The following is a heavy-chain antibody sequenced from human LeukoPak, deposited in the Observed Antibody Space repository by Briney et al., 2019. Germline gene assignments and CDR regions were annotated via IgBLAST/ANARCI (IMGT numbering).Heavy chain of an antibody. CDR3: ASGYSSGCYAQLI. V-gene: IGHV3-20*04. D-gene: IGHD6-19*01. CDR2: INWNGGST. CDR1: GFTFDDYG. J-gene: IGHJ4*02. Sequence: GGSLRLSCAASGFTFDDYGMSWVRRAPGKGLEWVSGINWNGGSTGYADSVKGRFTISRDNAKNSLYLQMNSLRAEDTALYYCASGYSSGCYAQLIWGQGTLVTVSS.